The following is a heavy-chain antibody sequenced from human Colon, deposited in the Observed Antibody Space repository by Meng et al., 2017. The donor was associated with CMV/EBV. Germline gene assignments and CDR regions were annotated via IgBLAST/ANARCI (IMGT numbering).Heavy chain of an antibody. CDR2: INPNSGGT. J-gene: IGHJ6*02. V-gene: IGHV1-2*02. Sequence: ASSQVSCKASGYTFTGYYMHWVRQAPGQGLEWMGWINPNSGGTNYAQKFQGRVTMTRDTSISTAYMELSRLRSDDTAVYYCARVVVVPSDYYTMDVWGQGTAVTVSS. D-gene: IGHD2-2*01. CDR1: GYTFTGYY. CDR3: ARVVVVPSDYYTMDV.